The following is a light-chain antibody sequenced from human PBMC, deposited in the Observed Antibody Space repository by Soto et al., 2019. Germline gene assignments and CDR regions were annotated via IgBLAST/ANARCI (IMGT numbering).Light chain of an antibody. CDR1: QTVRSSY. V-gene: IGKV3-20*01. J-gene: IGKJ5*01. CDR3: QHFGGTTCT. CDR2: GAS. Sequence: EVVLTQSPGTLSLSPGERATLSCRASQTVRSSYLAWYQQKPGQAPRLLIYGASSRATGISDRFSGSGSGTDFTLTISRLEPADFAVYYCQHFGGTTCTFGQGTRLEIK.